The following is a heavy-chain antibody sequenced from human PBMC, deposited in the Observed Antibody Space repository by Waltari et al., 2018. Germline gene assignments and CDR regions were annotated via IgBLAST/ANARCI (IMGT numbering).Heavy chain of an antibody. Sequence: QVQLQESGPGLVKPSETLSLTCTVSGYSISSGYYWGWIRQPPGKGLEWIGSIYHSGSTYYNPSLKSRVTISVDTSKNQFSLKLSSVTAADTAVYYCARKTLSGTLRYFDYWGQGTLVTVSS. CDR1: GYSISSGYY. CDR3: ARKTLSGTLRYFDY. V-gene: IGHV4-38-2*02. D-gene: IGHD1-1*01. CDR2: IYHSGST. J-gene: IGHJ4*02.